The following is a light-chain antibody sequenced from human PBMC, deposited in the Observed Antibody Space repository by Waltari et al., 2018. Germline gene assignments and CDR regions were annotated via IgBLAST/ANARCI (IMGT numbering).Light chain of an antibody. CDR3: QSYDSSLSRV. Sequence: WFQQLPGTAPKLLIFDNSNRPSGVPDRLSGSKSGTSASLAITGLQAEDEADYYCQSYDSSLSRVFGTGTKVIVL. CDR2: DNS. V-gene: IGLV1-40*01. J-gene: IGLJ1*01.